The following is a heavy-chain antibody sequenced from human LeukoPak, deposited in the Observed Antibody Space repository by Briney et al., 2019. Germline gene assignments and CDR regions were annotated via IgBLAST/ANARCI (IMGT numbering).Heavy chain of an antibody. J-gene: IGHJ4*02. D-gene: IGHD1-26*01. CDR2: ISGSSTTT. V-gene: IGHV3-23*01. Sequence: GGSLRLSCAASGFTFSSYGMNWVRQAPGKGLERVSAISGSSTTTYYADSVRGRFTISRDNSKNTLYLQMNSLRAEDTAVYYCAKDTFRRPYSGSQSHWGQGTMVTVSS. CDR1: GFTFSSYG. CDR3: AKDTFRRPYSGSQSH.